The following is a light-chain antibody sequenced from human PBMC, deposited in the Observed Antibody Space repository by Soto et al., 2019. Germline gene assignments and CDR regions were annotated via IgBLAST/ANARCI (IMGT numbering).Light chain of an antibody. CDR2: GPS. Sequence: EIVLTQSPGTLSLSPGERATLSCRASQSISSSQVAWYQQKAGQAPRLLFYGPSSRATGIPDRFSGSGSGTDFPLTISRLEPEDFAVYYCYQYGSSPFTFGPGTKVDIK. CDR1: QSISSSQ. CDR3: YQYGSSPFT. J-gene: IGKJ3*01. V-gene: IGKV3-20*01.